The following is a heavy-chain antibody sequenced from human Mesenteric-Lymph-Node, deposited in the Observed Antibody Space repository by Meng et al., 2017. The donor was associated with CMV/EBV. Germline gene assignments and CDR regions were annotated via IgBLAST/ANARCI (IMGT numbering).Heavy chain of an antibody. V-gene: IGHV4-61*08. D-gene: IGHD4-23*01. CDR2: IYGSGIT. CDR3: AKSRSSTPGIVDY. Sequence: QVQLQGSGPGLVKPSATLSLTCIVSGVSVTRCAYYWSWIRQPPGKGLEWIGNIYGSGITNYNPSLKSRVTILLETSKNQFSLKLNSVTTADTAVYYCAKSRSSTPGIVDYWGQGTLVTVSS. CDR1: GVSVTRCAYY. J-gene: IGHJ4*02.